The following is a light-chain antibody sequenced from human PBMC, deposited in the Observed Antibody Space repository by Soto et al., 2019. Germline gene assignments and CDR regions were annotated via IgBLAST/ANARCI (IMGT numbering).Light chain of an antibody. CDR1: SSDVGGYNY. CDR3: GSYAGSSNV. V-gene: IGLV2-8*01. CDR2: EVN. Sequence: QSALTQPPSASGSPGQSVAISCTGTSSDVGGYNYVSWYQQHPGKAPKLMIYEVNKRPSGVPDRCSGSKSGNTASLTVSGLEAEDEADYYCGSYAGSSNVFGTGTKLTVL. J-gene: IGLJ1*01.